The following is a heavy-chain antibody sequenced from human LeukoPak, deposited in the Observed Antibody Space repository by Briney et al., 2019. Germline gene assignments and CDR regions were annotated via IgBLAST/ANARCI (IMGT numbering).Heavy chain of an antibody. J-gene: IGHJ5*02. CDR2: IYYSGST. CDR3: ARCGNSYGTGYQFDP. Sequence: SETLSLTCTVSGGSISSYYWSWIRQPPGKGLEWIGYIYYSGSTNYNPSLKSRVTISVDTSKNQFSLNLNSVDAADTAVYFCARCGNSYGTGYQFDPWSQGTLVTVSS. D-gene: IGHD5-18*01. CDR1: GGSISSYY. V-gene: IGHV4-59*01.